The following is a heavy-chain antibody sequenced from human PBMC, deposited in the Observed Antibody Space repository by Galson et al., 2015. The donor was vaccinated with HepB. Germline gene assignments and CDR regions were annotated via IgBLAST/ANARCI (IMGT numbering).Heavy chain of an antibody. V-gene: IGHV3-43D*03. Sequence: SLRLSCAASGFTFDDYAMRWVRQAPGKGLEWVSLISWDGGSTYYADSVKGRFTISRDNSKNSLYLQMNSLRAEDTALYYCAKDNSGYSYGFDAFDIWGQGTMVTVSS. CDR1: GFTFDDYA. CDR3: AKDNSGYSYGFDAFDI. J-gene: IGHJ3*02. D-gene: IGHD5-18*01. CDR2: ISWDGGST.